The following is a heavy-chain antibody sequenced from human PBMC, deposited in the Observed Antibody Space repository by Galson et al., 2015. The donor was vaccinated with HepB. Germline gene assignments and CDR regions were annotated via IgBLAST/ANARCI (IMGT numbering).Heavy chain of an antibody. D-gene: IGHD3-3*01. V-gene: IGHV4-34*01. CDR1: GGSFSGYY. J-gene: IGHJ5*02. Sequence: SETLSLTCAVYGGSFSGYYWSWIRQPPGKGLEWIGEINHSGSTNYNPSLKSRVTISVDTSKNQFSLKLSSVTAADTAVYYCARGLGITIFGVVRDWFDPWGQGTLVTVSS. CDR2: INHSGST. CDR3: ARGLGITIFGVVRDWFDP.